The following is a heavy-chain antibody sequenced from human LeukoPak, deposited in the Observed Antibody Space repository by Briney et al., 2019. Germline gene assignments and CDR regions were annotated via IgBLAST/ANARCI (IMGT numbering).Heavy chain of an antibody. J-gene: IGHJ4*02. D-gene: IGHD5-24*01. Sequence: PGWSLTLSCQPCGLTLSKYVMSGLGQAPARGREWVSSLGASGGSTYYADAVRGRFTISRDISKNTLYLQMNSLRAEDTAVYYCAKRGDGYNWGYWGQGTLVTVSS. CDR3: AKRGDGYNWGY. CDR2: LGASGGST. V-gene: IGHV3-23*01. CDR1: GLTLSKYV.